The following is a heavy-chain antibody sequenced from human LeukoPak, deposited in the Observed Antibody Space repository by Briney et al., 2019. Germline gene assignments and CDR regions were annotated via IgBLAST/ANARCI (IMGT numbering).Heavy chain of an antibody. Sequence: GASVKVSCKASGYTFTGYYMHWVRQAPGQGLEWMGWINPHNGDTNYAQNFQGRVTMTRDTSISTAYMDLSSLRSDDTAVYYCARDVFGALVRGVVAYWGQGTLVTVSS. V-gene: IGHV1-2*02. CDR3: ARDVFGALVRGVVAY. J-gene: IGHJ4*02. CDR1: GYTFTGYY. D-gene: IGHD3-10*01. CDR2: INPHNGDT.